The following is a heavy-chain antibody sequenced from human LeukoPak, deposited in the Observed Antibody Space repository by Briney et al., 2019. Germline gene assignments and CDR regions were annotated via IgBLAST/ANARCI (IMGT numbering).Heavy chain of an antibody. CDR1: GFTFSSYE. V-gene: IGHV3-48*03. Sequence: GGSLRLSCAASGFTFSSYEMNWVRQAPGKGLEWVSYISSSGSTIYYADSVKGRFTISRDNAKNSLYLQMNSLRAEETAVYYCARHREITFGGVIGIDYWGQGTLVTVSS. J-gene: IGHJ4*02. CDR3: ARHREITFGGVIGIDY. CDR2: ISSSGSTI. D-gene: IGHD3-16*02.